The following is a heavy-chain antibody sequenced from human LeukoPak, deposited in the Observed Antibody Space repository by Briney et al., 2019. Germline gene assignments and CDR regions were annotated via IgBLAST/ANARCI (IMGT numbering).Heavy chain of an antibody. V-gene: IGHV4-31*03. D-gene: IGHD2-15*01. CDR1: SGSISSGGYY. J-gene: IGHJ5*02. CDR2: IYYSGST. Sequence: SETLSLTCTVSSGSISSGGYYWSWIRQHPGKGLEWIGYIYYSGSTYYNPSLKSRVTISVDTSKNQFSLKLSSVTAADTAVYYCARGVVAAANWFDPWGQETLVTVSS. CDR3: ARGVVAAANWFDP.